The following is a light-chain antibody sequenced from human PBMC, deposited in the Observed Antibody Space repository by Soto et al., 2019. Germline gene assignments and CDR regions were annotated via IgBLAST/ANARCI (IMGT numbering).Light chain of an antibody. J-gene: IGKJ1*01. Sequence: DIHMTQSQSSLSACVGHRGTITCRAIQGIRNDLAWFQQKPGKAPKRLIYAASNLQSGVPPRLSGSGSGTEFTITISSLQPEDFATYFCLQQNNYPPTFGQGTKV. CDR1: QGIRND. CDR2: AAS. CDR3: LQQNNYPPT. V-gene: IGKV1-17*01.